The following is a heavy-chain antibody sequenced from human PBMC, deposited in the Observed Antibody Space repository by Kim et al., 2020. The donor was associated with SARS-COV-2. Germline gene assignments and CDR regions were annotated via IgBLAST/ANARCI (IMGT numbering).Heavy chain of an antibody. Sequence: ASVKVSCKASGYTFTNYAMHWVRQAPGQRLEWMGWINTDNGNTRYSQKFQDRVTITRDTSASTAYMELSSLRSEDTALYYCARALELRGLIITSPFDYWGQGTLVTVSS. CDR1: GYTFTNYA. J-gene: IGHJ4*02. CDR3: ARALELRGLIITSPFDY. D-gene: IGHD3-10*01. CDR2: INTDNGNT. V-gene: IGHV1-3*04.